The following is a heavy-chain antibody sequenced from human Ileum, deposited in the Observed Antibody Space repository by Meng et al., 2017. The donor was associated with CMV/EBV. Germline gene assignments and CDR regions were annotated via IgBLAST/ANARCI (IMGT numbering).Heavy chain of an antibody. J-gene: IGHJ4*02. Sequence: SETLSPTCTVSGCSVSSGSYYWSWIRQAPGKGLEWVGYIYYSRSTNYNPSLKSRVTISVDTYNNQFSLKLSSMTAEDAAVYYGTRESAAGTTLDYWGQGTLVTVSS. V-gene: IGHV4-61*01. CDR3: TRESAAGTTLDY. CDR2: IYYSRST. CDR1: GCSVSSGSYY. D-gene: IGHD6-13*01.